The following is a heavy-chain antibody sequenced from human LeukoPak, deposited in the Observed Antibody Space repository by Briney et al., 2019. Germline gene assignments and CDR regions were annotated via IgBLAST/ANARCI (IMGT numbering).Heavy chain of an antibody. CDR2: YPGDSDT. Sequence: YPGDSDTRYRPSFQGQVTISADKSIITAYLQLSSLKASDTAMYYCARRRDCYNYVPFDYWGQGTLVTVSS. V-gene: IGHV5-51*01. J-gene: IGHJ4*02. CDR3: ARRRDCYNYVPFDY. D-gene: IGHD5-24*01.